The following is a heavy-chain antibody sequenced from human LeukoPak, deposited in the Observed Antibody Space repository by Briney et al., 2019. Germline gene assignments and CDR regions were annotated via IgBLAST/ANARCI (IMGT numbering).Heavy chain of an antibody. CDR3: ARSRYDSGGYYFDSAFDI. D-gene: IGHD3-22*01. CDR1: GGSFRSSLYY. J-gene: IGHJ3*02. V-gene: IGHV4-39*07. CDR2: ISYTGNT. Sequence: SETLSLTCTVSGGSFRSSLYYWGWIRQPPVKGLEWIGHISYTGNTYYNPSLKSRVTISVDYSKNQFSLNLSSVTAAATAVYYCARSRYDSGGYYFDSAFDIWGQGTMVTVSS.